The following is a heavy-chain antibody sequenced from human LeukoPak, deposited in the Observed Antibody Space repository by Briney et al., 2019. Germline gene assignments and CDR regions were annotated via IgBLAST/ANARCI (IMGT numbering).Heavy chain of an antibody. D-gene: IGHD6-13*01. Sequence: PSETLSLTCSVSGDSMEIDYWNWIRQPAGHGLEWIGRIYNSGSTNYSPSLKSRVTMSIDTSKSQFSLQLTSVTAADTAVYYCAKNRVAAAGTMFATWGLGILVTVSS. CDR2: IYNSGST. CDR3: AKNRVAAAGTMFAT. CDR1: GDSMEIDY. J-gene: IGHJ5*02. V-gene: IGHV4-4*07.